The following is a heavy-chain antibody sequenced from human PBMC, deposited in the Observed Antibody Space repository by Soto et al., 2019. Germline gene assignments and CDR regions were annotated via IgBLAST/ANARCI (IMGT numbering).Heavy chain of an antibody. CDR1: GFNFISYG. J-gene: IGHJ4*02. V-gene: IGHV3-30*18. CDR2: ISYDGSNK. D-gene: IGHD3-10*01. CDR3: AKGTYYYGSGSYYFDY. Sequence: GGSLRLSCASSGFNFISYGMHWVRQATGKGLEWVAVISYDGSNKYYADSVKGRFTISRDNSKNTLYLQMNSLRAEDTAVYYCAKGTYYYGSGSYYFDYWGQGTLVTVSS.